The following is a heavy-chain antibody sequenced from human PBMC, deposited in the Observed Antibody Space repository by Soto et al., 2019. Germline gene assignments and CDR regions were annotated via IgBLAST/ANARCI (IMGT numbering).Heavy chain of an antibody. D-gene: IGHD6-13*01. V-gene: IGHV3-13*01. CDR1: GFTFSGFD. CDR3: AKSQEIGTHFFDS. CDR2: IGTAGDT. Sequence: GGSLRLSCEASGFTFSGFDMHWVRQPTGRGLEWVSSIGTAGDTYYAVSVKGRFTISRDNAKNSLSLQMNSLRAGDMAVYFCAKSQEIGTHFFDSWGQGTQVTVSS. J-gene: IGHJ4*02.